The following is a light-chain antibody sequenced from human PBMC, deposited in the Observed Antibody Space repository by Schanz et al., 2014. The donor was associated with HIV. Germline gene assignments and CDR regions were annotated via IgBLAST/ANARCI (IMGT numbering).Light chain of an antibody. Sequence: DIQMTQSPSSLSSSVGASVTITCRASQSINSHLNWYQQKPGKAPKLLIYAASILQSGVPSRFSGSGSGTDYTLTISSLQPEDFATYYCQQSYSSPLIFGQGTRLEIK. CDR3: QQSYSSPLI. CDR2: AAS. V-gene: IGKV1-39*01. CDR1: QSINSH. J-gene: IGKJ5*01.